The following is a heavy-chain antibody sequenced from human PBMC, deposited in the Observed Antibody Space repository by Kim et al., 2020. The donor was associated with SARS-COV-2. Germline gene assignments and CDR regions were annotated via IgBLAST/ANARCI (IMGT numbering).Heavy chain of an antibody. CDR1: GGSISSYY. V-gene: IGHV4-59*08. D-gene: IGHD3-10*01. CDR2: IYYSGST. Sequence: SETLSLTCTVSGGSISSYYWSWIRQPPGKGLEWIGYIYYSGSTNYNPSLKSRVTISVDTSKNQFSLKLSSVTAADTAVYYCARHFTRGPYYFDYWGQGTLVTVSS. J-gene: IGHJ4*02. CDR3: ARHFTRGPYYFDY.